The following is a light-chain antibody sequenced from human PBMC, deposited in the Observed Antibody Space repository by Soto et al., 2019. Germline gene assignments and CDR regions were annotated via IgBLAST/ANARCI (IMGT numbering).Light chain of an antibody. CDR1: QSVSNNY. V-gene: IGKV3-20*01. CDR2: GAS. J-gene: IGKJ1*01. CDR3: QQYGSSGT. Sequence: EIVLTQSPGTLSLSPGERATLSCRASQSVSNNYLAWYQQNPGQAPRLLIYGASNRATGIPDRFSGSGSGTDFTLTISRLEPEDFAVYHCQQYGSSGTFGQGTKVDIK.